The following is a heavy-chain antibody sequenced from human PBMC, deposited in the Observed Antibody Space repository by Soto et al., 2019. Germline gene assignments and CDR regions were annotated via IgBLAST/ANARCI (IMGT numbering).Heavy chain of an antibody. V-gene: IGHV4-30-2*01. Sequence: QLQLQESGSGLVKPSQTLSLTCAVSGGSISSGGYSWSWIRQPPGKGLEWIGYIYHRGYTYYNPDLKSRVTLSVDRSKNQFSLKLSSVTAADTAVSYGASAHYGDYGYGMDVWGQGTTVTVSS. CDR3: ASAHYGDYGYGMDV. CDR2: IYHRGYT. J-gene: IGHJ6*02. CDR1: GGSISSGGYS. D-gene: IGHD4-17*01.